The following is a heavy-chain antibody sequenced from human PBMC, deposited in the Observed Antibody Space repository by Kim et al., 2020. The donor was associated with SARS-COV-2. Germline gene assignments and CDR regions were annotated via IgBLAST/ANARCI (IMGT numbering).Heavy chain of an antibody. V-gene: IGHV4-39*07. J-gene: IGHJ4*02. CDR2: IYYSGIT. D-gene: IGHD4-17*01. Sequence: SETLSLTCTVSGGSISSSNYYWGWIRQPPGKGLEWIGSIYYSGITHYNPSLKSRVTISLDTSKNQFSLKLNSVTAADTAVYYCARRGLHGDLYFDSWGQGTLVTVSS. CDR1: GGSISSSNYY. CDR3: ARRGLHGDLYFDS.